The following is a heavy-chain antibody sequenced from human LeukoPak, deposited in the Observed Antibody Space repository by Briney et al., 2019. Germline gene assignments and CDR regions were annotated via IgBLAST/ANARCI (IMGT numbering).Heavy chain of an antibody. CDR2: IYSGGDT. CDR3: ASRGVGDGYNSYDY. J-gene: IGHJ4*02. CDR1: GFTVNY. V-gene: IGHV3-53*01. Sequence: GGSLRLSCVASGFTVNYMSWVRQAPGKGLEWVSLIYSGGDTYYADSVKGRFTISRDNSKNTLYLQMNSLRAEDTAVYYCASRGVGDGYNSYDYWGQGTLVTVSS. D-gene: IGHD5-24*01.